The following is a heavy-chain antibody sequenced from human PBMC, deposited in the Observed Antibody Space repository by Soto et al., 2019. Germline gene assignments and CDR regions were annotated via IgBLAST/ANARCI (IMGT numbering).Heavy chain of an antibody. CDR3: AKPAGGG. CDR1: GFTFRSYA. CDR2: ASGGGSST. Sequence: EVQLLESGGGLVQPGGSLRLSCAASGFTFRSYAMSWARQAPGKGLEWVLTASGGGSSTYYADSVKGRFTISRDNSNNTLSLQMNSRRAEDTAVYYCAKPAGGGWGPGSLVTVFS. J-gene: IGHJ4*02. D-gene: IGHD3-16*01. V-gene: IGHV3-23*01.